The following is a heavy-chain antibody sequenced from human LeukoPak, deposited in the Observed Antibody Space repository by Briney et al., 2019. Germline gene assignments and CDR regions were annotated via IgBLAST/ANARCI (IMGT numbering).Heavy chain of an antibody. CDR3: ARDLGGDIAVASEGDY. CDR2: ITGSTGST. CDR1: GFTFSSYA. V-gene: IGHV3-23*01. J-gene: IGHJ4*02. D-gene: IGHD6-19*01. Sequence: GGSLRLSCAASGFTFSSYAMSWVRQAPGRGLEWVSTITGSTGSTSYADSVKGRFTISRDNAKNSLYLQMNSLRAEDTAVYYCARDLGGDIAVASEGDYWGQGTLVTVSS.